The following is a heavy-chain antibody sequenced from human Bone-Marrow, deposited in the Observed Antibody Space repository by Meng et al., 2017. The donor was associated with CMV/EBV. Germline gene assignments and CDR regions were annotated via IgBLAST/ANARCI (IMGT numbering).Heavy chain of an antibody. J-gene: IGHJ6*02. V-gene: IGHV1-8*01. CDR1: GYTFTSYD. D-gene: IGHD3-22*01. CDR2: MNPNSGNT. CDR3: ARVFRQGIVVVITGFLTDV. Sequence: ASVKVSCKASGYTFTSYDINWVRQATGQGLEWMGWMNPNSGNTGYAQKFQGRVTMTRNTSISTAYMELSSLRSEDTAVYYCARVFRQGIVVVITGFLTDVWGQGTTVTVSS.